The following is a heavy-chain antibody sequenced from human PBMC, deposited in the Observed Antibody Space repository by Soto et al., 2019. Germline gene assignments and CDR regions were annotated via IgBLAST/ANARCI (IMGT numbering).Heavy chain of an antibody. CDR3: AKDRVGGTFYTPLGF. Sequence: GGSLRLSCQASGFNFDNYGMHWVRQAPGKGLEWVAVITYDGSNKYYADSVKGRFTISRDNSKNTLSLHLSTLKPEDTAVYHCAKDRVGGTFYTPLGFWGQGTLVTVSS. D-gene: IGHD1-7*01. V-gene: IGHV3-30*18. CDR1: GFNFDNYG. J-gene: IGHJ4*02. CDR2: ITYDGSNK.